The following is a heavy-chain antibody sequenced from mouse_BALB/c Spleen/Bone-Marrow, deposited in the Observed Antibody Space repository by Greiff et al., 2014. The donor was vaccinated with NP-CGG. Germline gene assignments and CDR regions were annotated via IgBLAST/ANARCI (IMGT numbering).Heavy chain of an antibody. J-gene: IGHJ2*01. CDR2: IDPSDSYT. V-gene: IGHV1-69*02. CDR1: GYTFTSYW. CDR3: APRLDY. Sequence: VQVVESGAELVKPGASVKLSCKASGYTFTSYWMHWVKQRPGQGLEWIGEIDPSDSYTNYNQKFEGKATLTVDKSSSTAYMQLSSLTSEDSAVYYCAPRLDYWGQGTTLTVSS.